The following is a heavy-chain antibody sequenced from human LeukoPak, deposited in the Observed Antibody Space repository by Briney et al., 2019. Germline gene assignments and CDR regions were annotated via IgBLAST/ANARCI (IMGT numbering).Heavy chain of an antibody. D-gene: IGHD3-22*01. J-gene: IGHJ3*02. CDR3: VKCLRDSSTYYGPDDAFDI. CDR2: IYPGDSDT. V-gene: IGHV5-51*01. CDR1: GYTFTSYW. Sequence: GESLKISCKGSGYTFTSYWIGWVRQMPGKGLEWMGNIYPGDSDTRYSPSFQGQVTISADKSISTAYLQWSSLKASDTAMYFCVKCLRDSSTYYGPDDAFDIWGQGTMVTVSS.